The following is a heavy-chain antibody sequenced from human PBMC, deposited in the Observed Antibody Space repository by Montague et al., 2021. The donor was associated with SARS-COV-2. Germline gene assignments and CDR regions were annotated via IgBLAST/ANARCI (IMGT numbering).Heavy chain of an antibody. D-gene: IGHD3-22*01. CDR2: ISFAAINE. Sequence: SLRLSCAASGFTFSHYDIHWVRQAPGKGLEWFASISFAAINEFYADSVKGRFTISRDNPRNTLYLQMNSLRAEDTAVYYCAKDRSFDSRGYYFVDAFDIWGQGTLVTVSS. J-gene: IGHJ3*02. V-gene: IGHV3-30*18. CDR1: GFTFSHYD. CDR3: AKDRSFDSRGYYFVDAFDI.